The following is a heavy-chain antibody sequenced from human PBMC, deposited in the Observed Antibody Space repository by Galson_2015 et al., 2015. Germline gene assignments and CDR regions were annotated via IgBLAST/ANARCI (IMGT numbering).Heavy chain of an antibody. J-gene: IGHJ6*03. CDR1: GDTFTGYA. V-gene: IGHV1-69*06. Sequence: SVKVSCKASGDTFTGYAISWVRQAPGQELEWVGGIIPISGTTNYAQKFQGRVTITADISTRTAYMELSSLRSEDTAVYYCARVLALSSTRAYFYYYYMDVWGTGTTVTVSS. CDR3: ARVLALSSTRAYFYYYYMDV. D-gene: IGHD2-2*01. CDR2: IIPISGTT.